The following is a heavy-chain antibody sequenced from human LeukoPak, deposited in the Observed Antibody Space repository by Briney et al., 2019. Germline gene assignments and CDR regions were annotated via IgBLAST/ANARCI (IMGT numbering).Heavy chain of an antibody. Sequence: ASVKVSCKASGYTFTSYDINWVRQAPGQGLEWMGRINPNSGGTNYAQKFQGRVTMTRDTSISTAYMELSRLRSDDTAVYYCARGLKYSSGWYLVYWGQGTLVTVSS. D-gene: IGHD6-19*01. J-gene: IGHJ4*02. CDR1: GYTFTSYD. CDR3: ARGLKYSSGWYLVY. V-gene: IGHV1-2*06. CDR2: INPNSGGT.